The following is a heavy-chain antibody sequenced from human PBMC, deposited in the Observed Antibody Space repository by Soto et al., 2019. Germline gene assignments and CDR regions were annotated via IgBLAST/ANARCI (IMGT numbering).Heavy chain of an antibody. Sequence: QLHLVQSGAVVKKPGASVTVSCSASGYPVTAYYMHWVRQAPGRGLEWMGGINPATGAAKYTQTFQGRVTMARDTVTITVFMELGGLTSGDTAVFYFAVGGGVGVAGSAAFDMWGQGTLVTVSS. CDR3: AVGGGVGVAGSAAFDM. J-gene: IGHJ3*02. CDR2: INPATGAA. D-gene: IGHD3-3*01. CDR1: GYPVTAYY. V-gene: IGHV1-2*02.